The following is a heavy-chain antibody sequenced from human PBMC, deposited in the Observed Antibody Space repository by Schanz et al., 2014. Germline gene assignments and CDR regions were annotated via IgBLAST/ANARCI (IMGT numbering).Heavy chain of an antibody. CDR3: ARLGVGDKAYYYYGTDV. D-gene: IGHD1-26*01. J-gene: IGHJ6*02. CDR1: GYSINTSDW. Sequence: QVQLQESGPGLVKPSDTLSLTCAVSGYSINTSDWWGWIRQPPGKGLEWIGYIFFSGSTTYNPSYNSRVTISVHMSKTQFALTLSSGTAADTAVYYCARLGVGDKAYYYYGTDVWGQGTTVLVSS. CDR2: IFFSGST. V-gene: IGHV4-28*07.